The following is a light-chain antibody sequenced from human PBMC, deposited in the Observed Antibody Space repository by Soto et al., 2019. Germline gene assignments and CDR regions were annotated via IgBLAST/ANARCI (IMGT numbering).Light chain of an antibody. J-gene: IGKJ4*01. CDR1: QSRLHSNGYNC. CDR3: MQALQTPLT. V-gene: IGKV2-28*01. CDR2: LGS. Sequence: EIVMTQSPLSLPVTPGEPASISCRSSQSRLHSNGYNCLDWYLQKPGQPPQLLIYLGSNRASGVPDRFSGSGSGTDFTLKISRVEAEDVGVYYCMQALQTPLTFGGGTKVEIK.